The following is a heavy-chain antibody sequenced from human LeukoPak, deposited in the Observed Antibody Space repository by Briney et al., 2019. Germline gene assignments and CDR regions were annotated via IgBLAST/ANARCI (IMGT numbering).Heavy chain of an antibody. Sequence: SGGSLRLSCAASGFTVSSNYMSWVRQAPGKGLEWVSVIYSGGSTYYADSVKGRLTISRDNSKNALYLQMNSLRAEDTAVYYCAREIEHDAFDIWGQGTMVTVSS. D-gene: IGHD1/OR15-1a*01. CDR3: AREIEHDAFDI. V-gene: IGHV3-66*01. CDR1: GFTVSSNY. J-gene: IGHJ3*02. CDR2: IYSGGST.